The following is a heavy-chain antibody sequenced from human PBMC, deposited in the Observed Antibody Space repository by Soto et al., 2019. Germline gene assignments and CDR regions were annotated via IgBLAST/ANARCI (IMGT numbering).Heavy chain of an antibody. CDR1: GTIFSSYT. D-gene: IGHD3-16*01. CDR2: IIPILGET. V-gene: IGHV1-69*08. CDR3: ARGLGGRMDD. Sequence: QVQLVQSGAAVKKPGSSVRVSCKASGTIFSSYTISWVRQAPGQGLEWMGRIIPILGETNSAQKFQGRVTLTADKSTNTAYMELNSLRLEDTAVYYCARGLGGRMDDWGQGTTVTVSS. J-gene: IGHJ6*02.